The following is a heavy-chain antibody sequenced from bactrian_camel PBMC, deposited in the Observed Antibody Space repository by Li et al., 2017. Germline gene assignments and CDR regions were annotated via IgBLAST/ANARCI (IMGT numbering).Heavy chain of an antibody. D-gene: IGHD3*01. V-gene: IGHV3S55*01. CDR2: ISPGGST. J-gene: IGHJ4*01. Sequence: HVQLVESGGGSVQAGGSLRLSCAASRVTDARFCMAWFRQAPGKEREGVAAISPGGSTEYVDSVKGRFTISQDSPRDSVYLQMTGLKPEDTALYSCAASAWVADPLKGREYSYWGQGTQVTVS. CDR1: RVTDARFC. CDR3: AASAWVADPLKGREYSY.